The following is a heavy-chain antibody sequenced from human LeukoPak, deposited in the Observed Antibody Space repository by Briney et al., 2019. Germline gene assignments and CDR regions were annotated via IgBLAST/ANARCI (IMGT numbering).Heavy chain of an antibody. D-gene: IGHD2-15*01. J-gene: IGHJ5*02. CDR1: GGSISSYY. CDR2: IYYSGST. Sequence: SETLSLTCTVSGGSISSYYWSWIRQPPGKGLEWIGYIYYSGSTNYNPSLKSRVTISVDTSKNQFPLKLSSVTAADTAVYYCARFCSGGSCYSLVENWFDPWGQGTLVTVSS. CDR3: ARFCSGGSCYSLVENWFDP. V-gene: IGHV4-59*01.